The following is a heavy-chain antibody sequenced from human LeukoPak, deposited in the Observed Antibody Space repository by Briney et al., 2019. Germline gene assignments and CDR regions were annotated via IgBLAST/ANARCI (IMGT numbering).Heavy chain of an antibody. CDR2: ISSSNSYI. CDR1: GFTFSSYS. J-gene: IGHJ6*03. Sequence: GGSLRLSCVASGFTFSSYSMNWVRQAPGKGLEWVSSISSSNSYIWYADSVKGRFTISRVNAKSSLYLQMNSLRAEDTAIYYCVRDKAGTTPYYYYSMDVWGKGTTVTVSS. D-gene: IGHD1-14*01. CDR3: VRDKAGTTPYYYYSMDV. V-gene: IGHV3-21*01.